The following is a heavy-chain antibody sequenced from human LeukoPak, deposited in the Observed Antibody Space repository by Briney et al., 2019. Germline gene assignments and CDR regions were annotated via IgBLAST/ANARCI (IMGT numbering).Heavy chain of an antibody. J-gene: IGHJ4*02. V-gene: IGHV1-2*02. CDR2: INPNNGGT. CDR1: GHTFTGYY. D-gene: IGHD1-26*01. Sequence: ASVKVSCKASGHTFTGYYIHWVRQAPGQGLEWVGWINPNNGGTKYTQKFLDRVTMTGDTSINTAYMEVTSLRSDDTAVYYCTRRLGGSSEGYDYWGQGTLVTVSS. CDR3: TRRLGGSSEGYDY.